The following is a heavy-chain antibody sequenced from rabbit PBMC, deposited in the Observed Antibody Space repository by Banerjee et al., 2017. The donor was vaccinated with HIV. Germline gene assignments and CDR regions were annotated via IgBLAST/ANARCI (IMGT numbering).Heavy chain of an antibody. CDR1: GFSFSSGYD. D-gene: IGHD1-1*01. V-gene: IGHV1S40*01. CDR2: IYPTYGAT. CDR3: ASSSGYYNL. J-gene: IGHJ4*01. Sequence: QSLEESGGGLVKPGASLTLTCKASGFSFSSGYDMCWVRQAPGKGLEWIGCIYPTYGATDYANWVNGRFTISLDNAQNTVFLQMTSLTAADTATYFCASSSGYYNLWGPGTLVT.